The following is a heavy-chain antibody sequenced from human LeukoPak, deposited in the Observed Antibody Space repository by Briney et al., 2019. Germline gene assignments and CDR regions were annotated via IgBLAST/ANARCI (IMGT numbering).Heavy chain of an antibody. Sequence: SETLSLTCAVYGGSFSGYYWSLIRQPPGKGLEWIGEINHSGSTNYNPSLKSRVTISVDTSKNQFSLKLSSVTAADTAVYYCARVGRGQLWSDYWGQGTLVTVSS. V-gene: IGHV4-34*01. D-gene: IGHD5-18*01. CDR1: GGSFSGYY. CDR3: ARVGRGQLWSDY. J-gene: IGHJ4*02. CDR2: INHSGST.